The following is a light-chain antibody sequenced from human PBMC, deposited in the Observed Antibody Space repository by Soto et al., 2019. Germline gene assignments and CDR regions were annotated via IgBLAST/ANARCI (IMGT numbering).Light chain of an antibody. CDR2: GAS. J-gene: IGKJ5*01. CDR3: QQYGRSPLVT. Sequence: EIVLTQSPGTLSLSPGERATLSCRASQSVSSSYFAWYQQKPGQAPRLLIYGASSRATGIPDRFSGSGSGTDVTLTISRLEPEDFAMYYCQQYGRSPLVTFGQGTRLEIK. CDR1: QSVSSSY. V-gene: IGKV3-20*01.